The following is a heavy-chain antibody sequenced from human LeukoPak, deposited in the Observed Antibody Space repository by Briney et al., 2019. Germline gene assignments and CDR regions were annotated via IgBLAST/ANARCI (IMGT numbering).Heavy chain of an antibody. V-gene: IGHV3-23*01. CDR3: ATWTPRIRRLDY. J-gene: IGHJ4*02. D-gene: IGHD4-17*01. CDR1: GFTFSSYA. CDR2: ISGSGGST. Sequence: GGSLRLSCAASGFTFSSYAMSWVRQAPGKGLEWVSAISGSGGSTYYADSVKGRFTISRDNSKNALYLQMNSLRAEDTAVYYCATWTPRIRRLDYWGQGTLVTVSS.